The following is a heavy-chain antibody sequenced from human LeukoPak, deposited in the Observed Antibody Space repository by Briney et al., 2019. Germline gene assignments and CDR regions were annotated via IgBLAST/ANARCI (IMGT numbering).Heavy chain of an antibody. CDR3: ASPFWSGFPENYYYYGMDV. V-gene: IGHV3-30-3*01. J-gene: IGHJ6*02. D-gene: IGHD3-3*01. CDR2: ISYDGSNK. Sequence: GGSLRLSCAASGFTFSSYAMHWVRQAPGKGLXXVAVISYDGSNKYYADSVKGRFTISRDNSKNTLYLQMNSLRAEDTAVYYCASPFWSGFPENYYYYGMDVWGQGTTVTVSS. CDR1: GFTFSSYA.